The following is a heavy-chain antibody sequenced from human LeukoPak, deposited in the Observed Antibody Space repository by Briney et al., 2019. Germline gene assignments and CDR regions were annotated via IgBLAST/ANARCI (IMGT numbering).Heavy chain of an antibody. CDR1: GFTLSSYN. D-gene: IGHD3/OR15-3a*01. J-gene: IGHJ4*02. CDR2: ISWRNIDI. CDR3: ARGTGSYSDY. V-gene: IGHV3-21*01. Sequence: PGGSLRLSCAASGFTLSSYNMKWVRQAPGKGLEWVSSISWRNIDIEYADSVKGRFTISRDNAKKSLYLQMNNLRAEDTAVYYCARGTGSYSDYWGQGTLVTVSS.